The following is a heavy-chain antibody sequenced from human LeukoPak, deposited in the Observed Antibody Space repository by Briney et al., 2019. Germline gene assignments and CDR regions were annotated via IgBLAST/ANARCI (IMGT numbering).Heavy chain of an antibody. Sequence: PSETLSLTCTVSGGSISSYYWSWIRQPPGKGLEWIGYIYTSGSTNYNPSLKSRDTISVDTSKNQFSLKLSSVTAADTAVYYCARVGISWYFDLWGRGTLVTVSS. CDR2: IYTSGST. V-gene: IGHV4-4*09. D-gene: IGHD1-26*01. CDR1: GGSISSYY. J-gene: IGHJ2*01. CDR3: ARVGISWYFDL.